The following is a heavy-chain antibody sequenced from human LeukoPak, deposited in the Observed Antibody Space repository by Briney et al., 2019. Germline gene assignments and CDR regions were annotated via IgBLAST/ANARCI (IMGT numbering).Heavy chain of an antibody. J-gene: IGHJ4*02. V-gene: IGHV3-48*01. CDR3: ARDHKWTFDY. Sequence: GGSLRLSCAASGFTFSSYSMNWVRQAPGRGLEWVSYISGSGSPIYYADSVKGRLTISRDNAKNSLYLQINSLRAEDTAVYYCARDHKWTFDYWGQGTLVTVSS. D-gene: IGHD1-26*01. CDR1: GFTFSSYS. CDR2: ISGSGSPI.